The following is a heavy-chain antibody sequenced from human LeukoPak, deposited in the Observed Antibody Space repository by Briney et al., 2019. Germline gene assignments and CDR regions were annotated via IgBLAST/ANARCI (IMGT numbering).Heavy chain of an antibody. CDR3: ARDFDSTGYYPFDLPDY. Sequence: GGSLRLSCAASGFTFSDYGMHWVRQPPGKGLEWVAVIWFDGSNKYYADSVKGRFTVSRDDSKHTVYLQMNSLRAEDTAVYYCARDFDSTGYYPFDLPDYWGQGTLVTVSS. CDR1: GFTFSDYG. D-gene: IGHD3-22*01. V-gene: IGHV3-33*01. J-gene: IGHJ4*02. CDR2: IWFDGSNK.